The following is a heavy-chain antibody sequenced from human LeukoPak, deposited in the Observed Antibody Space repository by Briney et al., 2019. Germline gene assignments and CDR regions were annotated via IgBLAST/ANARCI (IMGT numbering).Heavy chain of an antibody. CDR2: INWNGGST. CDR1: GFTFSTYA. V-gene: IGHV3-20*04. J-gene: IGHJ4*02. D-gene: IGHD6-19*01. CDR3: ARGDSNGWYFXC. Sequence: GGSLRLSCAASGFTFSTYAMSWVRQAPGKGLEWVSGINWNGGSTGYADSVKGRFTISRDNAKNSLYLQMNSLRDEDTALYYCARGDSNGWYFXCWGQGTLVTVSS.